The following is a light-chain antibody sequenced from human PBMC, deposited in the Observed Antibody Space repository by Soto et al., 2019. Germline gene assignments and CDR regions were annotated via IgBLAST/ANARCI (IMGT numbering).Light chain of an antibody. V-gene: IGKV3-20*01. CDR1: ESVRSSY. J-gene: IGKJ1*01. Sequence: EIVLTQSPGTLSLSPGERATLSCGASESVRSSYLAWYQQKPGQAPRLLIYGASTRATGIPDRFTGSGSGTDFTLSVSRLEPEDFAVYFCQQYGSSPATFGQGTKVDIK. CDR3: QQYGSSPAT. CDR2: GAS.